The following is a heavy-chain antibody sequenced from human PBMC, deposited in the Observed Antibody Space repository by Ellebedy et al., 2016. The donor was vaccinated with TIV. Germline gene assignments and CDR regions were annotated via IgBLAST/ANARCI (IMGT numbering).Heavy chain of an antibody. CDR2: IYYSGST. CDR1: GGSISSGDYY. CDR3: ATTRAGGDYDLGYYYYYYMDV. D-gene: IGHD5-12*01. Sequence: LRLSXTVSGGSISSGDYYWSWIRQPPGKGLEWIGYIYYSGSTYYNPSLKSRVTISVDTSKNQFSLKLSSVTAADTAVYYCATTRAGGDYDLGYYYYYYMDVWGKGTTVTVSS. J-gene: IGHJ6*03. V-gene: IGHV4-30-4*01.